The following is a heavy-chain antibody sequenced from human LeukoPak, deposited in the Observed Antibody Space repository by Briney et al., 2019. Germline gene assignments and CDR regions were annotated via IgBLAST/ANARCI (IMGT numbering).Heavy chain of an antibody. D-gene: IGHD3-10*01. CDR2: INPSGGST. CDR3: ARVYGSGRHTIYYFDY. J-gene: IGHJ4*02. Sequence: GASVKVSCKASGYTFTSYYMHWVRQAPGQGLEWMGIINPSGGSTSYAQKFQGRVTMTRDTSTSTVYMELSSLRSEDTAVYYCARVYGSGRHTIYYFDYWGQGTLVTVSS. CDR1: GYTFTSYY. V-gene: IGHV1-46*01.